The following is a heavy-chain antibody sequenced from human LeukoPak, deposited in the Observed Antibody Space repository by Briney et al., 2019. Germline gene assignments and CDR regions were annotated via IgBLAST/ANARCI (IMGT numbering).Heavy chain of an antibody. V-gene: IGHV3-23*01. CDR1: GFTFSTYA. Sequence: PGASLRLSCAASGFTFSTYAMSWVRQAPGKGLEWVSAISGSGGSTYYADSVKGRFTISRDNSKNTLYLQMNSLRAEDTAVYYCAKSRWSSFVVVPAASYDYWGQGTLVTVSS. CDR2: ISGSGGST. J-gene: IGHJ4*02. CDR3: AKSRWSSFVVVPAASYDY. D-gene: IGHD2-2*01.